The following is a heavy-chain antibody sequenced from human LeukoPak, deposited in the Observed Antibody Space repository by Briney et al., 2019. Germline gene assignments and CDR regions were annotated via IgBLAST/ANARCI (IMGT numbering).Heavy chain of an antibody. D-gene: IGHD2-21*01. CDR3: AKACLDCAY. CDR2: IRYDGSNK. V-gene: IGHV3-30*02. J-gene: IGHJ4*02. CDR1: GFTFSSYG. Sequence: QPGGSLRLSCAASGFTFSSYGMHWVRQAPGKGLEWVVFIRYDGSNKYYADSVEGQFTISRDNSKNTLYLQMNSLKAEDTAVYYCAKACLDCAYWGQGTLVTVSS.